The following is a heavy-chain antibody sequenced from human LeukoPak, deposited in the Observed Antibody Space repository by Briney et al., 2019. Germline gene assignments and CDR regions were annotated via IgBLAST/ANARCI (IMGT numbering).Heavy chain of an antibody. D-gene: IGHD3/OR15-3a*01. Sequence: GGSLRLSCAASGFTFSSYWMSWVRQAPGKGLEWVSSISSSAISIYYADSLRGRFTISRDNAKNFLYLQMNSLRAEDTAVYYCAREYDVLTAGLDFWGQGTLVTVSS. V-gene: IGHV3-21*06. CDR3: AREYDVLTAGLDF. CDR1: GFTFSSYW. J-gene: IGHJ4*02. CDR2: ISSSAISI.